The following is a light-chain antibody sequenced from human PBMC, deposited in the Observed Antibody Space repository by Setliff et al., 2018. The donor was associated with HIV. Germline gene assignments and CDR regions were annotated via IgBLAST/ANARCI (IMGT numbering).Light chain of an antibody. Sequence: QSVLTQPASVSGSPGQSITISCTGTSSDVGDYKYVSWYQQLPGKAPKLMLYDVSHRPSGVSNRFSGSKSGDTASLTISGLQADDEANYYCSSYSSSTSFYVFGTGTKATV. V-gene: IGLV2-14*03. CDR2: DVS. CDR3: SSYSSSTSFYV. J-gene: IGLJ1*01. CDR1: SSDVGDYKY.